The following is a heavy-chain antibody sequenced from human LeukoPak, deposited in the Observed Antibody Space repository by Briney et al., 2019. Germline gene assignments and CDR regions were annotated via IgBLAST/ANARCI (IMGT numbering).Heavy chain of an antibody. CDR3: VRGVGVPGSLDM. Sequence: GGSLRLSCVGSQFSFTNNWLHCVRQVPGKGLMWVSRISRDGTVTDYADSVKGRFAISRDNAKDTLYLEMNSLRGEDTGLFYCVRGVGVPGSLDMWGQGTLVTVSS. CDR2: ISRDGTVT. J-gene: IGHJ3*02. CDR1: QFSFTNNW. V-gene: IGHV3-74*01. D-gene: IGHD1-26*01.